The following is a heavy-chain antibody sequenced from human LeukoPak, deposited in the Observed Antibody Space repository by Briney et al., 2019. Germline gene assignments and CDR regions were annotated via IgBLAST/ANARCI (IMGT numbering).Heavy chain of an antibody. CDR1: GYTFTSYG. CDR3: ARDSVACSXXXCYLPDY. V-gene: IGHV1-18*01. Sequence: ASVKVSCKASGYTFTSYGFSWVRQAPGQGLEWMGWISTYNDNTNYAQKFQGRVTMTTDTSTSTAYVELRSLRSGDTAVYYCARDSVACSXXXCYLPDYWGQXTLVTVS. J-gene: IGHJ4*02. D-gene: IGHD2-15*01. CDR2: ISTYNDNT.